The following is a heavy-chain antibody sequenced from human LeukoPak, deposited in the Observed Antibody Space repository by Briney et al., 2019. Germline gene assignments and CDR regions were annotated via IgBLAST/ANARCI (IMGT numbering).Heavy chain of an antibody. J-gene: IGHJ4*02. V-gene: IGHV1-18*01. CDR3: ARESGWYSAFDY. CDR1: GYTFTSYG. Sequence: GSVKVSCQASGYTFTSYGITWVRQAPGQGLEWMGWISAYNGNTNYAQKLQGRVTMTTDTSTSTAYMELRSLRSDDTAVYYCARESGWYSAFDYWGQGTLVTVSS. D-gene: IGHD6-19*01. CDR2: ISAYNGNT.